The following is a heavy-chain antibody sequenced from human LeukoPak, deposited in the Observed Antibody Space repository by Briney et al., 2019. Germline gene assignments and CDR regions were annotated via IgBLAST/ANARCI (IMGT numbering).Heavy chain of an antibody. CDR2: ITYDGNHQ. V-gene: IGHV3-30*14. Sequence: GSSLRLSCAASGFTFSAYALHWVRQAPGKGLEWVAVITYDGNHQYYADSVKGRFTISRDNSKNTLYLQMNSLRAEDTAVYYCARRAGAYSHPYDYWGQGTLVTVSS. D-gene: IGHD4/OR15-4a*01. J-gene: IGHJ4*02. CDR3: ARRAGAYSHPYDY. CDR1: GFTFSAYA.